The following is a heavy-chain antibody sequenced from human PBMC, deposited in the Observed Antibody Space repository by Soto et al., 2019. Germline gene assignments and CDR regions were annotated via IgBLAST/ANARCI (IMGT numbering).Heavy chain of an antibody. V-gene: IGHV1-8*01. J-gene: IGHJ4*02. CDR2: MSPDSGNA. D-gene: IGHD2-21*02. Sequence: QVQVVQSRAEVKKPGASVRVSGKTSGYTFTDYDINWVRQATGQGLEWMGWMSPDSGNAGYAQQFQGRVTMTRNTSISTAYMELSSLRSEDTAVYYCEVTTGYWGQGTMVTVSS. CDR1: GYTFTDYD. CDR3: EVTTGY.